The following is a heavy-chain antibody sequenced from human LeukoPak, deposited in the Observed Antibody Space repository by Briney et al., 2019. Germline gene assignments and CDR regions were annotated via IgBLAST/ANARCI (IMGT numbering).Heavy chain of an antibody. J-gene: IGHJ4*02. Sequence: SETLSLTCTVSGYSISSGYYWGWIRQPPGKGLEWIGSIYHSGSTYYNPSLKSRVTISVDTSKNQFSLKLGSVTAADTAVYYCARLPSSSWYFVRDYWGQGTLVTVSS. V-gene: IGHV4-38-2*02. CDR3: ARLPSSSWYFVRDY. CDR1: GYSISSGYY. D-gene: IGHD6-13*01. CDR2: IYHSGST.